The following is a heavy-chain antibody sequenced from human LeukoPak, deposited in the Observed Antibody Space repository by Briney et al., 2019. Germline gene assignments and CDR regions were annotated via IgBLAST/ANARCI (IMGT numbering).Heavy chain of an antibody. CDR3: ARDLYYDILTGYDWFDP. J-gene: IGHJ5*02. V-gene: IGHV4-39*07. Sequence: SETLSLTCTVSGGSISSSSYYWGWIRQPPGKGLEWIGSIYYSGSTYYNPSLKSRVTISVDMSKNQFSLKLSSVTAADTAVYYCARDLYYDILTGYDWFDPWGQGTLVTVSS. D-gene: IGHD3-9*01. CDR1: GGSISSSSYY. CDR2: IYYSGST.